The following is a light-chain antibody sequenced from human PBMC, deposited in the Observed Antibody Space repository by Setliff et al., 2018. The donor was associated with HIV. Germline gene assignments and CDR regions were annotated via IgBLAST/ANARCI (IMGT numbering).Light chain of an antibody. Sequence: QSVLTQPASVSGSPGQSITTSCTGTSSDVGRYNLVSWYQQHPGKAPKLMIYQATKRPSGVSNRFSGSKSGNTASLTISGLQAEDEADYYCCSNTGSNTYVFGTGTEVTVL. J-gene: IGLJ1*01. CDR2: QAT. CDR3: CSNTGSNTYV. V-gene: IGLV2-23*01. CDR1: SSDVGRYNL.